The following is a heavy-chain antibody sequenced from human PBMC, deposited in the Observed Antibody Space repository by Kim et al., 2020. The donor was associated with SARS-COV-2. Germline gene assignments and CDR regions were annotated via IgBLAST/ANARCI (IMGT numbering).Heavy chain of an antibody. V-gene: IGHV3-64D*09. CDR3: VKARSDWYHQHDD. Sequence: YYADSLKGRCTISRDNSKNTLYLRVSRLRSEDTAVYFCVKARSDWYHQHDDWGQGTLVTVSS. D-gene: IGHD6-13*01. J-gene: IGHJ4*02.